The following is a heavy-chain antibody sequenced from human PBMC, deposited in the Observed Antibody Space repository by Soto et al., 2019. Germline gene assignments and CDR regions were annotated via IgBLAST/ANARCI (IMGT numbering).Heavy chain of an antibody. CDR1: GGSISSSSYY. CDR3: ASNWLGVDTAMDFDY. Sequence: ASETLSLTCTVSGGSISSSSYYWGWIRQPPGKGLEWIGSIYYSGSTYYNPSLKSRVTISVDTSKNQFSLKLSSVTAADTAVYYCASNWLGVDTAMDFDYWGQGTLVTVSS. CDR2: IYYSGST. D-gene: IGHD5-18*01. V-gene: IGHV4-39*01. J-gene: IGHJ4*02.